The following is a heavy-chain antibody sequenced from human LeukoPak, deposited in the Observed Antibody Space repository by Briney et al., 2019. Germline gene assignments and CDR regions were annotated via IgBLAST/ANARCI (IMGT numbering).Heavy chain of an antibody. CDR3: ARDPHEFSSGWSHFEY. CDR2: ISPYNGNT. Sequence: ASVKVSCKASGYTFTNYGVSWVRQAPGQGLEWMGWISPYNGNTNYAQKFQGRVTMTTDTSTSTADMELRSLRSDDTAVYYCARDPHEFSSGWSHFEYWGQGTLVTVSS. D-gene: IGHD6-19*01. CDR1: GYTFTNYG. J-gene: IGHJ4*02. V-gene: IGHV1-18*01.